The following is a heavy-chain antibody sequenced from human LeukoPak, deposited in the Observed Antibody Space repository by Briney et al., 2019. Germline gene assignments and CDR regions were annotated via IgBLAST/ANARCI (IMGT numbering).Heavy chain of an antibody. J-gene: IGHJ4*02. D-gene: IGHD4-17*01. CDR1: GFTFSSYW. Sequence: PGGSLRLSCAASGFTFSSYWMHWVRQAPGKGLVWVSRINSDGSSTSYADSVKGRFTISRDNAKNMLYLQMNSLRAEDTAVYYCARVPKKRDGDYGYWGQGTLVTVSS. CDR3: ARVPKKRDGDYGY. V-gene: IGHV3-74*01. CDR2: INSDGSST.